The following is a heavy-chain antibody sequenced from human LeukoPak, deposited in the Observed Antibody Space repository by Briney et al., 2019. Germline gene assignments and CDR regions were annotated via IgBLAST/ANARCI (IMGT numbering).Heavy chain of an antibody. V-gene: IGHV3-20*04. D-gene: IGHD6-19*01. CDR1: GFTFKDYA. J-gene: IGHJ4*02. CDR2: INWNGDSP. Sequence: GGSLRLSCEVSGFTFKDYAMSWVRQIPGKGLEWVSGINWNGDSPAYSDSVKGRFTISRDNAKNYLYLDMNSLRAEDTAFYYCARDRQWLGVDFWGQGTLVTVSS. CDR3: ARDRQWLGVDF.